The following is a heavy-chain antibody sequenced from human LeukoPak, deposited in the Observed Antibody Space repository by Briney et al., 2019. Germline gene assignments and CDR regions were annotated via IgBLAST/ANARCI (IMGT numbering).Heavy chain of an antibody. CDR2: INHSGST. D-gene: IGHD3-22*01. J-gene: IGHJ4*02. V-gene: IGHV4-34*01. CDR1: GGSFSGYY. CDR3: ARRTRNYYDNSGYYNYFDY. Sequence: SETLSLTCAVYGGSFSGYYWSWIRQPPGKGLEWIGEINHSGSTNYNPSLKSRFTISLDTSKNQFYLKLSSVTAADTAVYYCARRTRNYYDNSGYYNYFDYWGQGTLVTVSS.